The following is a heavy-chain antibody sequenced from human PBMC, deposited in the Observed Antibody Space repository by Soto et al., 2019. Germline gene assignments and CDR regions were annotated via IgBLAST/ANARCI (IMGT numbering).Heavy chain of an antibody. CDR3: VKVSSSWVPLVRVYYYYGMDV. J-gene: IGHJ6*02. CDR1: GFTFSSYA. D-gene: IGHD6-13*01. Sequence: PGGSLRLSCAASGFTFSSYAMSWVRQALGKGLEWVSAISGSGGSTYYADSVKGRFTISRDNSKNTLYLQMNSLRAEDTAVYYCVKVSSSWVPLVRVYYYYGMDVWGQGTTVTV. CDR2: ISGSGGST. V-gene: IGHV3-23*01.